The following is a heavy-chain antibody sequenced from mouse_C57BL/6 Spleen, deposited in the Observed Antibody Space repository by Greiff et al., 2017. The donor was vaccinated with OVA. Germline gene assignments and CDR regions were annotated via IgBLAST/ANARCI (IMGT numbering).Heavy chain of an antibody. V-gene: IGHV5-4*01. CDR3: ARDYYDYDPLWYFDV. CDR1: GFTFSSYA. CDR2: ISDGGSYT. J-gene: IGHJ1*03. D-gene: IGHD2-4*01. Sequence: EVMLVESGGGLVKPGGSLKLSCAASGFTFSSYAMSWVRQTPEKRLEWVATISDGGSYTYYPDNVTGRFTISRDNAKNTRYLQMSHLKSEDTAMYYCARDYYDYDPLWYFDVWGTGTTVTVSS.